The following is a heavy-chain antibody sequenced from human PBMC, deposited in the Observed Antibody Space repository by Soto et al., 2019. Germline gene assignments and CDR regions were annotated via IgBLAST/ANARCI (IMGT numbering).Heavy chain of an antibody. CDR1: GFTLSVYA. V-gene: IGHV3-23*01. CDR2: ISGSGDGT. CDR3: ARDLVGDPGNWFDP. Sequence: GGSLRLSCVASGFTLSVYAMGWVRLAPGKGLEWVSSISGSGDGTYYADSVKGRFTISRDNSKSTLFLQMNSLRAEDTAVYYCARDLVGDPGNWFDPWGQGTLVTVSS. J-gene: IGHJ5*02. D-gene: IGHD2-8*02.